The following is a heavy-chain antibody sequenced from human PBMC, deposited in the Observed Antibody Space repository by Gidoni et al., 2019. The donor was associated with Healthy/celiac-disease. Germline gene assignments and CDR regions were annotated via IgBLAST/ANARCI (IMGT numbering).Heavy chain of an antibody. CDR2: ISGSGGST. Sequence: EVQLLESGGGLVQPGGSLRLSGAASGFTFSSYAMSWVRQAPGKGLGWVSAISGSGGSTYYADSVKGRFTISRDNSKNTLYLQMNSLRAEDTAVYYCAKAQEGRAYYFDYWGQGTLVTVSS. V-gene: IGHV3-23*01. CDR3: AKAQEGRAYYFDY. J-gene: IGHJ4*02. CDR1: GFTFSSYA.